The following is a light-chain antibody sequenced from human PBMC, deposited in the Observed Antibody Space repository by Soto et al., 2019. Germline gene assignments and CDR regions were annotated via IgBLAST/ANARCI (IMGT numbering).Light chain of an antibody. J-gene: IGKJ1*01. CDR2: RIF. Sequence: EIVLTQSPGTLSSSPGERATLSCRASQSVSGYLDWFHQKPGQAPRLVLLRIFTRAIGVPARFSGSGSETEFTLTISGLQSEDSGVYYCLQHYSWPWTFGQGTKVDIK. CDR1: QSVSGY. CDR3: LQHYSWPWT. V-gene: IGKV3-15*01.